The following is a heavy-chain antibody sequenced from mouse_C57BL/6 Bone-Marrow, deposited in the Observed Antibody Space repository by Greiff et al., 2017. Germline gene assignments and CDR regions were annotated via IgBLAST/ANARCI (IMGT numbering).Heavy chain of an antibody. Sequence: EVQLQQSGAELVRPGASVKLSCTASGFNIKDYYMHWVKQRPEQGLEWIGRIDPEDGDTEYAPKFQGKATMTADTSSNTAYLQLSSLTSEDTAVYYCTTYYYGSSYPAWFAYWGQGTLVTVS. CDR1: GFNIKDYY. V-gene: IGHV14-1*01. CDR3: TTYYYGSSYPAWFAY. J-gene: IGHJ3*01. CDR2: IDPEDGDT. D-gene: IGHD1-1*01.